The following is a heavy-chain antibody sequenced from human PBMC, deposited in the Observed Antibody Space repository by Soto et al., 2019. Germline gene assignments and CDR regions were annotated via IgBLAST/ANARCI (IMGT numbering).Heavy chain of an antibody. D-gene: IGHD1-26*01. CDR1: GLTFDDYA. V-gene: IGHV3-9*01. Sequence: EVQLVESGGGLVQPGRSLRLSCEASGLTFDDYAMHWVRQAPGKGLEWVSGISWNSGSIGYADSVKARFTISRDNAKHSLYLQMNSLRAQDTAFYYCAKDISGRGSFYYYHGLDVWGQGTSVTVSS. CDR2: ISWNSGSI. CDR3: AKDISGRGSFYYYHGLDV. J-gene: IGHJ6*02.